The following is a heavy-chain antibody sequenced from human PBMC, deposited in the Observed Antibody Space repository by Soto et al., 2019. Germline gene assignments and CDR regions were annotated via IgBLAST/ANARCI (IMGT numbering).Heavy chain of an antibody. CDR3: ARRPREWLRRWVDY. J-gene: IGHJ4*02. CDR1: GGSISSSSYY. CDR2: IYYSGST. V-gene: IGHV4-39*01. D-gene: IGHD5-12*01. Sequence: QLQLQESGPGLVKPSETLSLTCTVSGGSISSSSYYWGWIRQPPGKGLEWIGSIYYSGSTYYNPSLKSRVTISVDTSKNQFSLKLSSVTAADTAVYYCARRPREWLRRWVDYWGQGTLVTVSS.